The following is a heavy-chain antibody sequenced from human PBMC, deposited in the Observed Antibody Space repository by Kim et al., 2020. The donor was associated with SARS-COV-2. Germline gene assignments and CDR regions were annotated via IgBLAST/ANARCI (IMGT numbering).Heavy chain of an antibody. Sequence: GGSLRLSCAVSGFTFSSYWMHWVRQAPGKGLVWVSRINGDGTTTTYADSVKGRFTISRDNAKNTLFLQVNSLSADDTAVYYCTRGGGQLVAIGLDQWGQGTLVTVSS. J-gene: IGHJ4*02. CDR3: TRGGGQLVAIGLDQ. CDR1: GFTFSSYW. V-gene: IGHV3-74*01. CDR2: INGDGTTT. D-gene: IGHD6-6*01.